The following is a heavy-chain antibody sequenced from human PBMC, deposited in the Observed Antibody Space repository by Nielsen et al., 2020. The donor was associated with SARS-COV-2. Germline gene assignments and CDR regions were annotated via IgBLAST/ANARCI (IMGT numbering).Heavy chain of an antibody. D-gene: IGHD1-1*01. V-gene: IGHV3-11*03. Sequence: GGSLRLSCAASGFTFSDYYMCWIRQAPGKGLECVSYISTSNSDTIYADSVRGRFTISRDNAKNSVYLQMNNLRAEDTAVYYCAMQRSRYDQFDYWGQGTLVTVSS. CDR2: ISTSNSDT. CDR1: GFTFSDYY. J-gene: IGHJ4*02. CDR3: AMQRSRYDQFDY.